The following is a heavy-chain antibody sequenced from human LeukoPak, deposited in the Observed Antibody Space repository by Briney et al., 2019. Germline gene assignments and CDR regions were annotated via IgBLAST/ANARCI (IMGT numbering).Heavy chain of an antibody. Sequence: GGSLRLSCAVSGFTFSSYAMSWVRQAPGKGLEWVSAISGSGGSTYYADSVKGRFTISRDNSKNTLYLQMNSLRAEDTAVYYCAKLLYYYDSSGYDYWGQGTLVTVSS. D-gene: IGHD3-22*01. J-gene: IGHJ4*02. CDR2: ISGSGGST. CDR3: AKLLYYYDSSGYDY. V-gene: IGHV3-23*01. CDR1: GFTFSSYA.